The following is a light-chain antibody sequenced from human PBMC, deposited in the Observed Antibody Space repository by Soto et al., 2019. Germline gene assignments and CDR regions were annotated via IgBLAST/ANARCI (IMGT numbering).Light chain of an antibody. CDR1: QSVSSSY. CDR3: QQYNNWPPET. V-gene: IGKV3-15*01. CDR2: GAS. Sequence: ESVLTLSPGTQSLSPGERATLSCRASQSVSSSYLAWYQQKPGQAPRLLIYGASTRATGIPARFSGSGSGTEFTLTIRSLQSEDFAVYYCQQYNNWPPETFGQATKV. J-gene: IGKJ1*01.